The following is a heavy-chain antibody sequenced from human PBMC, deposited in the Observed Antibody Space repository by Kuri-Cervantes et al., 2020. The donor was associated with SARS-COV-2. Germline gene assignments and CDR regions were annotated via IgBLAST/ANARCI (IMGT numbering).Heavy chain of an antibody. D-gene: IGHD2-15*01. V-gene: IGHV6-1*01. Sequence: LRLSCAISGDSVSNNIGAWNWIRQSPERGLEWLGRTYYRSKWYNDYATSVQSRISINPDTSKNQFSLHLKSVTPEVTAVYYCAREVYCNGGSCYGDNWFDPWGQGTLVTVSS. CDR3: AREVYCNGGSCYGDNWFDP. J-gene: IGHJ5*02. CDR2: TYYRSKWYN. CDR1: GDSVSNNIGA.